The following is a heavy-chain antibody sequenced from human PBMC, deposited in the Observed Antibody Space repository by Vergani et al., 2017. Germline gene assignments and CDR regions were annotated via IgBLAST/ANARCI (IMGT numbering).Heavy chain of an antibody. V-gene: IGHV3-30*01. CDR1: GFTFSSYA. Sequence: QVQLVESGGGVVQPGRSLRLSCAASGFTFSSYAMHWVRQAPGKGLEWVAVISYDGSNKYYADSVKGRFTISRDNSKNTLYLQMNSLRAEDTAVYYCECIAVAGNQKANWGQGTLVTVSS. CDR3: ECIAVAGNQKAN. D-gene: IGHD6-19*01. CDR2: ISYDGSNK. J-gene: IGHJ4*02.